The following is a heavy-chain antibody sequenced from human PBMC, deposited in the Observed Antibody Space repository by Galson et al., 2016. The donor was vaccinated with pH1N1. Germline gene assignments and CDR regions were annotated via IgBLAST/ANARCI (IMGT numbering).Heavy chain of an antibody. D-gene: IGHD3-10*01. CDR3: ARVDFGGKLGD. J-gene: IGHJ4*02. CDR1: GGTFSSFG. V-gene: IGHV1-69*13. Sequence: SVKVSCKASGGTFSSFGISWVRQAPGQGLEWMGGIIGMFAKTNYAQKFQGRVTITADELTSTAYMDLSSLTSEDTAVYFCARVDFGGKLGDWGQGTQVTVSS. CDR2: IIGMFAKT.